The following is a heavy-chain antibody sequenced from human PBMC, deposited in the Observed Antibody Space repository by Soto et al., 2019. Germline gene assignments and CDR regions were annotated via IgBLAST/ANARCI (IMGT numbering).Heavy chain of an antibody. Sequence: GASVKVSCKASGYTFTSYDINWVRQATGQGPEWMGWMNPNSGNTGYAQKFQGRVTMTRNTSISTAYMELSSLRSEDTAVYYCARGKVEGIAARSVDYWGQGTLVTVSS. V-gene: IGHV1-8*01. CDR2: MNPNSGNT. J-gene: IGHJ4*02. D-gene: IGHD6-6*01. CDR1: GYTFTSYD. CDR3: ARGKVEGIAARSVDY.